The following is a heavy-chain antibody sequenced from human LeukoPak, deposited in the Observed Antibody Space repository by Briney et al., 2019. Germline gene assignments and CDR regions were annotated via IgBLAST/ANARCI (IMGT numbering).Heavy chain of an antibody. D-gene: IGHD3-22*01. V-gene: IGHV3-48*03. J-gene: IGHJ3*02. CDR2: ISSSGSTI. Sequence: GGSLRLSCAASGFTFSSYEVNWVRQAPGEGLEWVSYISSSGSTIYYADSVKGRFTISRDNAKNSLYLQMKSLRAEDTAVYYCARDVPYYYESSGYYSLGFDIWGQGTMVTVSS. CDR3: ARDVPYYYESSGYYSLGFDI. CDR1: GFTFSSYE.